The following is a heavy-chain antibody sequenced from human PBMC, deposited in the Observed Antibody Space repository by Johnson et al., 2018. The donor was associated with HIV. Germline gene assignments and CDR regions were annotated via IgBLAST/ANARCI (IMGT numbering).Heavy chain of an antibody. V-gene: IGHV3-7*01. Sequence: VQLVESGGGLVQPGGSLRLSCAASGFTFSSYWMSWVHQAPGKGLEWVANIKQDGSEKYYVDSVKGRFTISRNNAKNSLYLQMNSRRAEDTAGYYCARAMYTSGWSYDAFDIWGQGTKVTVSS. CDR1: GFTFSSYW. D-gene: IGHD6-19*01. J-gene: IGHJ3*02. CDR2: IKQDGSEK. CDR3: ARAMYTSGWSYDAFDI.